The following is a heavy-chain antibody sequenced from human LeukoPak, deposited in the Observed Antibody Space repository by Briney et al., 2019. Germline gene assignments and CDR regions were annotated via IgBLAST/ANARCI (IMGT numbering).Heavy chain of an antibody. CDR2: FYPSGNT. D-gene: IGHD1-26*01. Sequence: PSETLSLTCTVSGASISSYFWSWIRQPAGKGLEWIGRFYPSGNTNYSRSLESRVTMSVDTSRNQLSLEVRSVMAADTAVYYCARDSGSINYFYGMDVWGQGTTVTVSS. CDR3: ARDSGSINYFYGMDV. V-gene: IGHV4-4*07. J-gene: IGHJ6*02. CDR1: GASISSYF.